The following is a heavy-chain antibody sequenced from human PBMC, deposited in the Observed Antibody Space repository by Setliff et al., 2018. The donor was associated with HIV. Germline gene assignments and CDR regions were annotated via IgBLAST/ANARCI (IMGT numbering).Heavy chain of an antibody. CDR1: GGSISSGSYY. D-gene: IGHD1-26*01. CDR3: ARGRGSY. J-gene: IGHJ4*02. CDR2: IFTSGST. Sequence: SETLSLTCTVSGGSISSGSYYWTWIRQPAGEGLEWIGHIFTSGSTNYNPSLKSRVSISLDTSKNQFSLKLSSVTAADTAMYYCARGRGSYWGQGTLVTVSS. V-gene: IGHV4-61*09.